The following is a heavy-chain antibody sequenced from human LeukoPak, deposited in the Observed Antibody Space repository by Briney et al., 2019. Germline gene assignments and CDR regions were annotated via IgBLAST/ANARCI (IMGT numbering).Heavy chain of an antibody. CDR2: MNPNSGNT. D-gene: IGHD3-10*01. CDR1: GYTFTSYD. J-gene: IGHJ6*03. V-gene: IGHV1-8*01. CDR3: ARYGSGSYYRGVGPLKKYYYYMDV. Sequence: ASVKVSCKASGYTFTSYDINWVRQATGQGLEWMGWMNPNSGNTGYAQKFQGRVTMTRNTSISTAYMELSSLRSEDTAVYYCARYGSGSYYRGVGPLKKYYYYMDVWGKGTTVTISS.